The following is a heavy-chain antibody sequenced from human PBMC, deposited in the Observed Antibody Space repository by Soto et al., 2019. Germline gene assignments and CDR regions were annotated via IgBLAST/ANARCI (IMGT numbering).Heavy chain of an antibody. CDR3: ARAVAVAADFDY. Sequence: ASVKVSCKASGYAFTGYAMHWVRQAPGQRLEWMGWINAGNGNTKYSQKFQGRVTITRDTSASAAYMELSSLSSEDTAVYYCARAVAVAADFDYWGQGTLVPVSS. D-gene: IGHD6-19*01. J-gene: IGHJ4*02. CDR2: INAGNGNT. CDR1: GYAFTGYA. V-gene: IGHV1-3*01.